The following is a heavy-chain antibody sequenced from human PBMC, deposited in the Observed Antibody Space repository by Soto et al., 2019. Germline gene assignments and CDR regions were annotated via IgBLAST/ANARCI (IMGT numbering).Heavy chain of an antibody. D-gene: IGHD3-10*01. V-gene: IGHV4-34*01. J-gene: IGHJ6*02. CDR3: ARGSRGKYYYYGMDV. Sequence: ASETLSPTCAGYGGAFSGYYWSWIRQPPGKGLEWIGEINHSGSTNYNPSLKSRVTISVDTSKNQFSLKLSSVTAADTAVYYCARGSRGKYYYYGMDVWGQGTTVTVSS. CDR1: GGAFSGYY. CDR2: INHSGST.